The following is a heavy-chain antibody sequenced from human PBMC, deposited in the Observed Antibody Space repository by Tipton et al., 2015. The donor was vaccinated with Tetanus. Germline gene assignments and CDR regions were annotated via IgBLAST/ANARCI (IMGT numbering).Heavy chain of an antibody. Sequence: TLSLTCTVSGGSISSGGYYWSWIRQHPGKGLEWIGDIYSFGSTYYHPALKGRVTISMDTSKNQFSLELNSVTAADTAVYFCARDQARGARGWNFFDYWGQGALVTVSS. CDR2: IYSFGST. V-gene: IGHV4-31*03. CDR3: ARDQARGARGWNFFDY. CDR1: GGSISSGGYY. J-gene: IGHJ4*02. D-gene: IGHD6-6*01.